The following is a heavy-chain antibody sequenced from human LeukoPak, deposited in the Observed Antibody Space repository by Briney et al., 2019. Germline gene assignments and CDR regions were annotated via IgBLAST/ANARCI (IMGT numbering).Heavy chain of an antibody. CDR2: IKEDGGEK. CDR1: GFTFSSYA. CDR3: ASWGPWSYFDY. J-gene: IGHJ4*02. V-gene: IGHV3-7*01. Sequence: GGSLRLSCAASGFTFSSYAMSWVRQAPGKGLEWVANIKEDGGEKYYVDSVKGRFTISRDNAKNALYLQMNSLRAEDTAVYYCASWGPWSYFDYWGQGTLVTVSS. D-gene: IGHD3-16*01.